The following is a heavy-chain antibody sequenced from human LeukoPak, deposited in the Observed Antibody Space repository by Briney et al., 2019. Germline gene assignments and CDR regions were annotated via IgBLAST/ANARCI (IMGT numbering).Heavy chain of an antibody. Sequence: GGSLRLSCAASGFTFSSYSMNWARQAPGKGLEWVSYISYSSSTIYYADSVKGRFTISKDNAKNSLYLQMDSLRAEDTAVYCCARDRNSSSFGYWGQGTLVTVSS. CDR3: ARDRNSSSFGY. V-gene: IGHV3-48*01. D-gene: IGHD6-13*01. CDR2: ISYSSSTI. J-gene: IGHJ4*02. CDR1: GFTFSSYS.